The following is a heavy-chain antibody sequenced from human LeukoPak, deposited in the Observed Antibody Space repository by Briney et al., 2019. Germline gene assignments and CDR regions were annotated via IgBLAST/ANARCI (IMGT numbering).Heavy chain of an antibody. CDR1: GGSFRGYY. CDR3: ARDRYYYYGSGSYYLFDY. CDR2: INHSGST. Sequence: SETLSLTCAVYGGSFRGYYWSWIRQPPGKGLEWIGEINHSGSTNYNPSLKSRVTISVDTSKNQFSLKLSSVTAADTAVYYCARDRYYYYGSGSYYLFDYWGQGTLVTVSS. D-gene: IGHD3-10*01. V-gene: IGHV4-34*01. J-gene: IGHJ4*02.